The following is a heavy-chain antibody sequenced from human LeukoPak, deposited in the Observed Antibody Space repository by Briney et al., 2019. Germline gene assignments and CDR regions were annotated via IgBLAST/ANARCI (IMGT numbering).Heavy chain of an antibody. D-gene: IGHD5-12*01. CDR3: ARDVRWLRFVFDH. V-gene: IGHV3-11*04. Sequence: LSLTCAVYGGSFSGYYWSWIRQAPGKGLEWVSYISSSSSTVYYADSVKGRFTISRDNAKNSLYLQMNSLRDEDTAVYYCARDVRWLRFVFDHWGQGIPVTVSS. J-gene: IGHJ4*02. CDR1: GGSFSGYY. CDR2: ISSSSSTV.